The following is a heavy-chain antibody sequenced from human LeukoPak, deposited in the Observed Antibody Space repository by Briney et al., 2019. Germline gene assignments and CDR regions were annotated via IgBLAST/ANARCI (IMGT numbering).Heavy chain of an antibody. J-gene: IGHJ4*02. V-gene: IGHV4-59*01. CDR1: GGSLSSYY. CDR2: TYYSGST. D-gene: IGHD1-26*01. CDR3: ARGSWELPPFDY. Sequence: SETLSLTCTVSGGSLSSYYWSWIRQPPGKGLEGIGYTYYSGSTNYNPSLKSRVTISVDTSKNQFSLKLSAVTAADTAVYYCARGSWELPPFDYWGQGTLVTVSS.